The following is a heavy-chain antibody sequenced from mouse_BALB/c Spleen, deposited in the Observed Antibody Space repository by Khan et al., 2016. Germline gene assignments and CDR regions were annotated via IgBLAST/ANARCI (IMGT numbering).Heavy chain of an antibody. J-gene: IGHJ1*01. CDR1: GYSITSGYS. V-gene: IGHV3-1*02. Sequence: EVKLEESGPDLVKPSQSLSLTCTVTGYSITSGYSWHWIRQFPGNKLEWMGYIHYSGNTNYNPSLKSRISITRDTSKTQFFLQLNSVTPEDAATYYCASSWDWYFDVWGAGTTVTVSS. CDR3: ASSWDWYFDV. CDR2: IHYSGNT.